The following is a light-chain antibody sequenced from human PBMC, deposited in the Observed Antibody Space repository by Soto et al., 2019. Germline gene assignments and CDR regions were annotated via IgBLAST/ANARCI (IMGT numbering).Light chain of an antibody. Sequence: QSVLTQPPSASGSPGQSVTISCTGTSSDVGAYNYVSWYPQHAGKAPKLVIYAVTKRPSGVPDRFSGSKSANTASLTVSGLQAEDEDDYYCSSFASSNTWVFGGGTKLTVL. CDR2: AVT. V-gene: IGLV2-8*01. CDR3: SSFASSNTWV. CDR1: SSDVGAYNY. J-gene: IGLJ3*02.